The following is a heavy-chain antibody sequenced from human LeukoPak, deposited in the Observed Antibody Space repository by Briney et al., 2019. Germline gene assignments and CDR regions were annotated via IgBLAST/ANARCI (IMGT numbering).Heavy chain of an antibody. V-gene: IGHV1-18*01. J-gene: IGHJ5*02. CDR3: ARDSRAGTTSVSWFNP. CDR1: GYTFTSYG. Sequence: ASVKVSCKASGYTFTSYGISWVRQAPGQGLEWMGWISAYNGNTNYAQKLQGRVTMTTDTSTSTAYMELRSLRSDDTAVYYCARDSRAGTTSVSWFNPWGQGTLVTVSS. D-gene: IGHD1-7*01. CDR2: ISAYNGNT.